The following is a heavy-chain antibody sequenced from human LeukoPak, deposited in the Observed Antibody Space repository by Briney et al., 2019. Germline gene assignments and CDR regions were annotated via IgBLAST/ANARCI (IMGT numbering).Heavy chain of an antibody. CDR2: MNLNRGNT. Sequence: GASVKVSCKASGYTFTSYDINWVRQATGQGLEWMGWMNLNRGNTGYAQKSQGRLTMTSNTSISTAYMELSSLRSEDTAVYYCARVARKGYGSGSYSGYWGQGTLVTVSS. J-gene: IGHJ4*02. V-gene: IGHV1-8*01. CDR1: GYTFTSYD. CDR3: ARVARKGYGSGSYSGY. D-gene: IGHD3-10*01.